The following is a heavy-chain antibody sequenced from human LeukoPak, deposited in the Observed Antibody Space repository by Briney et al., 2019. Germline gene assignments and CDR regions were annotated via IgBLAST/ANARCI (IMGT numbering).Heavy chain of an antibody. CDR1: GFAFSYSG. CDR2: IRYDDSNK. Sequence: GGSLRLSCEASGFAFSYSGMHWVRQAPGKGLEWLAFIRYDDSNKYYADSVKGRFTISRDNSKNTLYLQMNSLRVEDTAVYYCASKWNHDYWGQGTLVTVSS. CDR3: ASKWNHDY. V-gene: IGHV3-30*02. D-gene: IGHD1-14*01. J-gene: IGHJ4*02.